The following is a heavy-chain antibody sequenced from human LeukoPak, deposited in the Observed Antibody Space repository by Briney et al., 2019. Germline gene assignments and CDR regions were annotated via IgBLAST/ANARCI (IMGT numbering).Heavy chain of an antibody. CDR2: IYSGGST. J-gene: IGHJ4*02. D-gene: IGHD2-2*01. CDR1: GFTVSSNY. V-gene: IGHV3-53*01. Sequence: QPGGSLRLSCAASGFTVSSNYMSWVRQAPGKGLEWVSVIYSGGSTYYADSGKGRFTISRDNSKNTLYLQMNSLRAEDTAVYYCARSQGYQLPFDYWGQGTLVTVSS. CDR3: ARSQGYQLPFDY.